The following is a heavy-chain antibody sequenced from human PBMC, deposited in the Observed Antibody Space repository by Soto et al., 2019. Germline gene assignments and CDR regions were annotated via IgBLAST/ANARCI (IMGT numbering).Heavy chain of an antibody. V-gene: IGHV4-39*01. CDR3: ARQGGLLPYYFDY. CDR2: IYYSGST. D-gene: IGHD3-22*01. J-gene: IGHJ4*02. CDR1: GGSISSSSYY. Sequence: SETLSLTCTVSGGSISSSSYYWGWIRQPPGKGLEWIGSIYYSGSTYYNPSLKSRVTISVDTSKNQFSLKLSSVTAADTAVYYCARQGGLLPYYFDYWGQGTLVTISS.